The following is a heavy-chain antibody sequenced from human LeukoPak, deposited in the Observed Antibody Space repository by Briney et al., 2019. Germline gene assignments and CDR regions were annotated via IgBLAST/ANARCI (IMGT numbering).Heavy chain of an antibody. CDR2: IIPIFGTA. Sequence: SVKVSCKASGGTFSSYAISWVRQAPGQGLEWMGGIIPIFGTANYAQKFQGRVTITTDESTSTAYMELSSLRSEDTAVYYCAQEDIITAYYSGTYYYYYMDVWGKGTTVTVSS. CDR3: AQEDIITAYYSGTYYYYYMDV. V-gene: IGHV1-69*05. D-gene: IGHD3-9*01. J-gene: IGHJ6*03. CDR1: GGTFSSYA.